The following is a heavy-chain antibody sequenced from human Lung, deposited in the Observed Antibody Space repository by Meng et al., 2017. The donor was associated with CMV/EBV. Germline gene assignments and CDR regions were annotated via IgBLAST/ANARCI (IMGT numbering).Heavy chain of an antibody. CDR3: EGESLKEQWVVYYYDIDV. CDR2: IVVGRGNT. V-gene: IGHV1-58*01. Sequence: SVNVSXKPSVFTFTISAVQWVRQARGQRLEWIGWIVVGRGNTNDAQKFQERVTITRDMSTSTAYIELSSLRAEDTAGYYWEGESLKEQWVVYYYDIDVLCQGNXVNGSS. CDR1: VFTFTISA. D-gene: IGHD6-19*01. J-gene: IGHJ6*02.